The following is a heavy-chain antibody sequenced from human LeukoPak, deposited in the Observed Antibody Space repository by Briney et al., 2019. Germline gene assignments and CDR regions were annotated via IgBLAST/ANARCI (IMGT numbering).Heavy chain of an antibody. CDR1: GFTFSSYA. D-gene: IGHD2-15*01. V-gene: IGHV3-23*01. CDR3: AKCRDIVVVVAATDY. CDR2: ISGSGGST. J-gene: IGHJ4*02. Sequence: GGSLRLSCAASGFTFSSYAMSWVRQAPGKGLEWVSAISGSGGSTYCADSVKGRFTISRDNSKNTLYLQMNSLRAEDTAVYYCAKCRDIVVVVAATDYWGQGTLVTVSS.